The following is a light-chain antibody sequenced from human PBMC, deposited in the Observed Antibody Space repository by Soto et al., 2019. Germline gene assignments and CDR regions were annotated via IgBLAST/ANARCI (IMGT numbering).Light chain of an antibody. V-gene: IGLV2-11*01. CDR3: CSYAGSYIFVV. J-gene: IGLJ2*01. CDR2: DVR. Sequence: QSALTQPRSVSGSPGQSVTISCTGTSSDVGGYNYVSWYQQHPDKAPKLMIYDVRKRPSGVPGRFSGSKSGNTASLTISGLQAEDEADYYCCSYAGSYIFVVFGGGTKLTVL. CDR1: SSDVGGYNY.